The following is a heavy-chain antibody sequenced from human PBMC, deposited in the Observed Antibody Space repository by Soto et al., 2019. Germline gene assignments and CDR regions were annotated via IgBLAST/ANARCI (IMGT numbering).Heavy chain of an antibody. CDR2: IYWDDDK. V-gene: IGHV2-5*02. Sequence: QITLKESGPTLVKPTQTLTLTCTFSGFSLSTSGVGVGWIRQPPGKALEWVALIYWDDDKRYSPSLKSRLTITKATAKNPVVPTMTNVDPVDAATYYGAHRRSSSSTYYFDYWGQGTLVTVSS. J-gene: IGHJ4*02. CDR3: AHRRSSSSTYYFDY. CDR1: GFSLSTSGVG. D-gene: IGHD6-13*01.